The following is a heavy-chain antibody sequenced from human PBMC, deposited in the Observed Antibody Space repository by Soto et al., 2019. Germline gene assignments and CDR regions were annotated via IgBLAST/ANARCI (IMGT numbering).Heavy chain of an antibody. D-gene: IGHD6-13*01. CDR1: GFTFSSYA. V-gene: IGHV3-23*01. Sequence: GGSLRLSCAASGFTFSSYAMSWVRQAPGKGLEWVSAISGSGGSTYYADSVKGRFTISRDNSKNTLYLQMNSLRAEDTAVYYCANPLIWQQLDHDAFDIWGQGTMVTVSS. CDR3: ANPLIWQQLDHDAFDI. J-gene: IGHJ3*02. CDR2: ISGSGGST.